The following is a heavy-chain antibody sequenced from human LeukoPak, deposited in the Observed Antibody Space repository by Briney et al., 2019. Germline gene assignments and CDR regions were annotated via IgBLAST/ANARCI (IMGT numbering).Heavy chain of an antibody. J-gene: IGHJ4*02. Sequence: PSETLSLTCTVSGGSISSSSYYWGWIRQPPGKGLEWIGSIYYSGSTYYNPSLKSRVTISVDTSKNQFSLKLSSVTAADTAVYYCARHEGSSSSSPFDYWGQGTLVTVSS. CDR1: GGSISSSSYY. V-gene: IGHV4-39*01. CDR2: IYYSGST. D-gene: IGHD6-13*01. CDR3: ARHEGSSSSSPFDY.